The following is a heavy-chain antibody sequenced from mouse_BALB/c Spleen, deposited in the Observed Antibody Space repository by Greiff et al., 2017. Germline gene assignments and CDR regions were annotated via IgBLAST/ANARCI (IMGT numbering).Heavy chain of an antibody. V-gene: IGHV5-6-4*01. CDR1: GFTFSSYT. Sequence: EVMLVESGGGLVKPGGSLKLSCAASGFTFSSYTMSWVRQTPEKRLEWVATISSGGSYTYYPDSVKGRFTISRDNAKNTLYLQMSSLKSEDTAMYYCTRGPLYGNWFAYWGQGTLVTVSA. D-gene: IGHD2-1*01. J-gene: IGHJ3*01. CDR3: TRGPLYGNWFAY. CDR2: ISSGGSYT.